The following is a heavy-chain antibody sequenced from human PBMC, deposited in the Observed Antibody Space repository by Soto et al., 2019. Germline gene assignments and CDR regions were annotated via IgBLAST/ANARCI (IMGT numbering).Heavy chain of an antibody. D-gene: IGHD2-15*01. V-gene: IGHV3-11*01. J-gene: IGHJ6*02. Sequence: QVQLVESGGGLVKPGGSLRLSCAASGFSFSDYYMSWIRQAPGKGLEWISYISSSGSTIYYADSVKGRFTVSRDNAKDSRGLQVNSLRDEDTAGYYCARNGYCSRDACSYGVDVWGQGTTVTVSS. CDR1: GFSFSDYY. CDR3: ARNGYCSRDACSYGVDV. CDR2: ISSSGSTI.